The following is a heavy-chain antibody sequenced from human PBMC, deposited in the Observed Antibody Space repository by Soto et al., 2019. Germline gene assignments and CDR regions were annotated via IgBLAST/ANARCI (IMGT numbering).Heavy chain of an antibody. V-gene: IGHV1-69*01. D-gene: IGHD3-22*01. CDR2: IIPIFGTA. J-gene: IGHJ2*01. Sequence: QVQLVQSGAEVKKPGSSVKVSCKASGGTFSSYAISWVRQAPGQGLEWMGGIIPIFGTANYAQKFQGRVTIPADESTSTAYMELSSLRSEDTAVYYCARPRYYYDSSGYWDWYFDLWGRGTLVTVSS. CDR3: ARPRYYYDSSGYWDWYFDL. CDR1: GGTFSSYA.